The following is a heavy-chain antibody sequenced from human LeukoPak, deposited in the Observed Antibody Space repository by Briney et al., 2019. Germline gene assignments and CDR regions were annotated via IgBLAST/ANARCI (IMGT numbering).Heavy chain of an antibody. CDR1: GGSVSSTTYY. V-gene: IGHV4-39*01. CDR3: ARYVVYGSGKYYFDY. D-gene: IGHD3-10*01. J-gene: IGHJ4*02. Sequence: SETLSLTCTVSGGSVSSTTYYWSWIRPPPGKGLEWIASINYSGSTYYNPSLKSRVTISVDTSENQFSLKLSSVTAADTAVYYCARYVVYGSGKYYFDYWGQGTLVTVSS. CDR2: INYSGST.